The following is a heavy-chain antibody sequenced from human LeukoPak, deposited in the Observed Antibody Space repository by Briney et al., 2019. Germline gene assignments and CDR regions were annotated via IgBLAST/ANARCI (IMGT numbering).Heavy chain of an antibody. CDR3: ARTESSRWYFYGMDV. V-gene: IGHV4-34*01. D-gene: IGHD6-13*01. CDR2: ISHSGST. CDR1: GGSFSGYY. Sequence: SETLSLTCAVYGGSFSGYYWSWIRQPPGKGLEWIGEISHSGSTNYDPSLKSRVTISVDTSKNQFSLKLSSVTAADTAVYYCARTESSRWYFYGMDVWGQGTTVTVSS. J-gene: IGHJ6*02.